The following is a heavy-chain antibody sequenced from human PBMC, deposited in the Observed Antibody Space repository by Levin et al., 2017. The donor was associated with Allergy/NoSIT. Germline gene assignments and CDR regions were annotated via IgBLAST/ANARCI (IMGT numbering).Heavy chain of an antibody. V-gene: IGHV3-11*01. D-gene: IGHD2-8*01. Sequence: GGSLRLSCAASGFTFSDYYMSWIRQAPGKGLEWVSYISSSGSTIYYADSVKGRFTISRDNAKNSLYLQMNSLRAEDTAVYYCARYVYCVLILQGESTSDPWGQGTLVTVSS. CDR2: ISSSGSTI. CDR1: GFTFSDYY. CDR3: ARYVYCVLILQGESTSDP. J-gene: IGHJ5*02.